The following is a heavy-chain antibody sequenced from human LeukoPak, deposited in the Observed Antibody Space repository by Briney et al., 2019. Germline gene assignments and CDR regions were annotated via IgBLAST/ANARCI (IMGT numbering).Heavy chain of an antibody. CDR1: GGTFSSYA. D-gene: IGHD6-13*01. CDR3: ARVVGLTGYSSSWYSGYYYYMDV. J-gene: IGHJ6*03. Sequence: SVKVSCKASGGTFSSYAIGWVRQAPGQGLEWMGGIIPIFGTTNYAQKFQDRVTITADKSTSTAYMELSSLRSEDTAVYYCARVVGLTGYSSSWYSGYYYYMDVWGKGTTVTVSS. V-gene: IGHV1-69*06. CDR2: IIPIFGTT.